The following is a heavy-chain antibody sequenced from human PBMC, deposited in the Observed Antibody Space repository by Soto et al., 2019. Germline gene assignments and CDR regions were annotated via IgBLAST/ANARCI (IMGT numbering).Heavy chain of an antibody. CDR1: GDSISSGGYY. V-gene: IGHV4-31*03. Sequence: SETLSLTCTVSGDSISSGGYYWSWIRQHPGKGLEWIGYIYYSGSTYYNPSLKSRVTISVDTSKNQFSLKLSSVTAADTAVYYCARTSYDSSGTAADPWGQGTLVTVS. D-gene: IGHD3-22*01. J-gene: IGHJ5*02. CDR2: IYYSGST. CDR3: ARTSYDSSGTAADP.